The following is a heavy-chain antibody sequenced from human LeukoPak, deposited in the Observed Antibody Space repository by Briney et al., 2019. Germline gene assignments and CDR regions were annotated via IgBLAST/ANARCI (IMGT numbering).Heavy chain of an antibody. CDR1: GGTFSSYA. J-gene: IGHJ6*02. D-gene: IGHD3-9*01. CDR2: IIPIVGTA. Sequence: SVKVSCKASGGTFSSYAISWVRQAPGQGLEWMGGIIPIVGTANYAQKFQGRVTITADESTSTAYMELSSLRSEDTAVYYCASLYYDILTGYQLHYYYGMDVWGQGTTVTVSS. V-gene: IGHV1-69*13. CDR3: ASLYYDILTGYQLHYYYGMDV.